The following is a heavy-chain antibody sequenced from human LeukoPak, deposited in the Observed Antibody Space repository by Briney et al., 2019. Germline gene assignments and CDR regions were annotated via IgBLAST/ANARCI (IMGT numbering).Heavy chain of an antibody. CDR3: AKGYGGLGFDY. D-gene: IGHD4-23*01. V-gene: IGHV3-33*06. Sequence: GGSLRLSCAASGFTFSSYGMHWARQAPGKGLEWVAVIWYDGSNKYYADSVKGRFTISRDNSKNTLYLQMNSLRAEDTAVYYCAKGYGGLGFDYWGQGTLVTVSS. J-gene: IGHJ4*02. CDR2: IWYDGSNK. CDR1: GFTFSSYG.